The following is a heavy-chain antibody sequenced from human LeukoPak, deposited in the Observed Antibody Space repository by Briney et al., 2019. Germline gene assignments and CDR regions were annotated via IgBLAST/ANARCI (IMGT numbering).Heavy chain of an antibody. J-gene: IGHJ4*02. CDR3: AREDPLRFLRSEDY. D-gene: IGHD3-3*01. Sequence: AASVKVSCKASGYTFTGYYMHWVRQAPGQGLEWMGWINPNSGGTNYAQKFQGRVTMTRDTPISTAYMELSRLRSDDTAVYYCAREDPLRFLRSEDYWGQGTLVTVSS. CDR2: INPNSGGT. V-gene: IGHV1-2*02. CDR1: GYTFTGYY.